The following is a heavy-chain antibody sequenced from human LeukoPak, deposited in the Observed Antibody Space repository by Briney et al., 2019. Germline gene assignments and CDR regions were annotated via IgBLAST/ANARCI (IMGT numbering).Heavy chain of an antibody. CDR2: ISGSDGST. CDR3: ATGSNWYFDY. Sequence: AGGSLRLSCAASGFTFSTYAMSWVRQPPGEGLEWVSHISGSDGSTNYADSVKGRFTISRDNCKNSLYLQMNSLRAEDTAVYYCATGSNWYFDYWGQGTLVTVSS. J-gene: IGHJ4*02. CDR1: GFTFSTYA. V-gene: IGHV3-23*01. D-gene: IGHD6-13*01.